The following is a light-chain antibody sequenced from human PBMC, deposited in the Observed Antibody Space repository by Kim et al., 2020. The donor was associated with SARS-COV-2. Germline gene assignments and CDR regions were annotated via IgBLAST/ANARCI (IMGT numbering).Light chain of an antibody. CDR3: QQHNGY. CDR2: AVS. V-gene: IGKV1-5*01. CDR1: QSITSG. Sequence: TLSAYVGYTVTITCQASQSITSGLAWYQQKPGKAPKLLIYAVSSLDSGVPSRFSGSGSGTQFTLTISSLQPDDFATYYCQQHNGYFGGGTKVDIK. J-gene: IGKJ4*01.